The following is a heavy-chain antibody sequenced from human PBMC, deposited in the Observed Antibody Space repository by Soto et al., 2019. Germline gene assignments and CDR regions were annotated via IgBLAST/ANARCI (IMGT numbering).Heavy chain of an antibody. CDR2: ISGRGDSS. CDR3: ANAYCSSTSCRAEYFQH. V-gene: IGHV3-23*01. D-gene: IGHD2-2*01. Sequence: PGGSLRLSCAASGFTFRSYAMSWVRQAPGKGLEWVSAISGRGDSSYYADSVKGRFTISRDNSKNTLYLQVNSLRAEDTAVYYCANAYCSSTSCRAEYFQHWGQGTLVTVSS. J-gene: IGHJ1*01. CDR1: GFTFRSYA.